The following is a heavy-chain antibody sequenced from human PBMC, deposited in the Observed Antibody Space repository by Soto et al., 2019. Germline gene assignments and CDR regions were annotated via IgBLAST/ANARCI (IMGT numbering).Heavy chain of an antibody. Sequence: QVQLVQSGAEVKKPGASVKVSCKASGYTFTNYDFNWVRQAAGQGLEWMGWMHPYSGATGYAQKFRGRVTMTRDTSISTAYLELSSLRSDDTAVYYCVRDGGPLSDTNYHFDLWGRGTLVTVSS. D-gene: IGHD2-8*01. J-gene: IGHJ2*01. V-gene: IGHV1-8*01. CDR3: VRDGGPLSDTNYHFDL. CDR2: MHPYSGAT. CDR1: GYTFTNYD.